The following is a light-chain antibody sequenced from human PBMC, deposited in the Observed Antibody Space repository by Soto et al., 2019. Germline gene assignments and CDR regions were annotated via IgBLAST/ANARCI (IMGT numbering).Light chain of an antibody. Sequence: DIQMTQSPASLAASLGDRITISCRASQTISNYLNWYHQKPGEAPKILIYGASTLQSGVPSSVSGSGSGTEFTLSISSLQPEDFGTYHCQQSYNVPFTFGPGTKVDVK. J-gene: IGKJ3*01. CDR1: QTISNY. CDR3: QQSYNVPFT. CDR2: GAS. V-gene: IGKV1-39*01.